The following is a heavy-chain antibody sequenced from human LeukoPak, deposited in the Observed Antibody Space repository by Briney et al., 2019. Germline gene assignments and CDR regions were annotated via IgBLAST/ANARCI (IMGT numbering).Heavy chain of an antibody. V-gene: IGHV3-7*01. CDR3: ARIKDFWGGYIPSGRGGHFDY. D-gene: IGHD3-3*01. J-gene: IGHJ4*02. CDR2: IKQDGSEK. Sequence: GGSLRLSCAASRFTFSSYWMSWVRQAPGKGLEWVANIKQDGSEKYYVDSVKGRFTISRDNAKNSLYLQMNSPRADDTAVYYCARIKDFWGGYIPSGRGGHFDYWGQGTLVTVSS. CDR1: RFTFSSYW.